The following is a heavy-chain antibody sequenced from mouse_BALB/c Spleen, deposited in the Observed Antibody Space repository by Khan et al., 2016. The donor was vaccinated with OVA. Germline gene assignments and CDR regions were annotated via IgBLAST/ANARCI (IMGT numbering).Heavy chain of an antibody. CDR2: INPSSGYF. J-gene: IGHJ1*01. CDR3: ARRSFYGDLWYFDV. Sequence: QVRLQQSGAELANPGASVKMSCKSSGYTFSVYWLYWLKQRPGQGREWIGYINPSSGYFDYNQGFKDKATLTADKSSTTAYMQLSSLTSEDSGVYFCARRSFYGDLWYFDVWGAGTTVTVS. V-gene: IGHV1-7*01. D-gene: IGHD2-13*01. CDR1: GYTFSVYW.